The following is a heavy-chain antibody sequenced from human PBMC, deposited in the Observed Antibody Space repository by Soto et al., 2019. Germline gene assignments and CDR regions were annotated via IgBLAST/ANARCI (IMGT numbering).Heavy chain of an antibody. V-gene: IGHV3-9*01. CDR1: GFIFDDYV. D-gene: IGHD3-9*01. Sequence: EVQLVESGGGLVQPGRSLRLSCAASGFIFDDYVIHWVRQAPGKGLEWVSGISWNSGSIAYADYVKGRFTISRDNAKNSLSLQMNSLRAEDTALYYCAKGSYYDILSPMDVWGQGTTVTVSS. J-gene: IGHJ6*02. CDR3: AKGSYYDILSPMDV. CDR2: ISWNSGSI.